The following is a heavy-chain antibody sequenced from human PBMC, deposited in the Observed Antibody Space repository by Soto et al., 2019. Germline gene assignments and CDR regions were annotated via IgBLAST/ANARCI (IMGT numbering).Heavy chain of an antibody. CDR1: GFTFSTYT. CDR3: SKHGDDLLSGSTLCYYCWMDG. V-gene: IGHV3-23*01. D-gene: IGHD3-9*01. CDR2: VGGSGDGK. Sequence: GGSLRLSCAASGFTFSTYTMTWVRQAPGKGLEWVSSVGGSGDGKYYADSVKGRFTISRDNSKNTLYLQMNTLRAEDTALYYFSKHGDDLLSGSTLCYYCWMDGGGEETRVTVSS. J-gene: IGHJ6*02.